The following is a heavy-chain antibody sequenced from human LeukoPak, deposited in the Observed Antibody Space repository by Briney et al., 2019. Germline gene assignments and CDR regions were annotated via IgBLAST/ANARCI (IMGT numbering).Heavy chain of an antibody. CDR2: INHSGST. J-gene: IGHJ4*02. V-gene: IGHV4-34*01. CDR1: GGSFSGYY. Sequence: SETLSLTCAVYGGSFSGYYWSWIRQPPGKGLEWIGEINHSGSTNYNPSLKSRVTISVDTSKNQFSLKLSSVTAADTAVYYCAKASSGWYSDRFDYWGQGTLVTVSS. CDR3: AKASSGWYSDRFDY. D-gene: IGHD6-19*01.